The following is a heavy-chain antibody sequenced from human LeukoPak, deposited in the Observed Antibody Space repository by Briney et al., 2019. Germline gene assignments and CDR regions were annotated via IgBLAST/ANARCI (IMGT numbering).Heavy chain of an antibody. CDR3: AKGGGIAAAPPSDY. D-gene: IGHD6-13*01. CDR2: ISYDGSNK. V-gene: IGHV3-30*18. J-gene: IGHJ4*02. CDR1: GFTFSSYG. Sequence: GGSLRLSCAASGFTFSSYGMHWVRQAPGKGLECVAVISYDGSNKYYADSVKGRFTISRDNSKNTLYLQMNSLRAEDTAVYYCAKGGGIAAAPPSDYWGQGTLVTVTS.